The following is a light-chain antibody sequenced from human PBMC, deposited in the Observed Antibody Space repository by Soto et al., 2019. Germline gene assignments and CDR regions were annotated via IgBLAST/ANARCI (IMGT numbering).Light chain of an antibody. J-gene: IGKJ1*01. CDR2: WGS. V-gene: IGKV2-28*01. Sequence: DIALSQSPLYLPVTPGEPASISCRSIQSLLHSNGYNYLDWYLQTPGQSPQLLIYWGSNRASGVPDRFSGSGSGTDFTLKINRVEAEDVGVYFCMQCLQGPPTFGQGTKVEIK. CDR3: MQCLQGPPT. CDR1: QSLLHSNGYNY.